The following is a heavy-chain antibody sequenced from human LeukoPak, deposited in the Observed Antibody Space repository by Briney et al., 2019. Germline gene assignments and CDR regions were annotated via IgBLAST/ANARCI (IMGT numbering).Heavy chain of an antibody. V-gene: IGHV3-21*01. CDR1: GFTFSSYS. Sequence: GGSLRLSCAASGFTFSSYSMNWVRQAPGKGLEWVSSISSSSSYIYYADSVKGRFTISRDNAKNSLYLQMNSLRAEDTAVYYCAREGENYYDSSGYYPADYWGQGILVTVSS. D-gene: IGHD3-22*01. J-gene: IGHJ4*02. CDR3: AREGENYYDSSGYYPADY. CDR2: ISSSSSYI.